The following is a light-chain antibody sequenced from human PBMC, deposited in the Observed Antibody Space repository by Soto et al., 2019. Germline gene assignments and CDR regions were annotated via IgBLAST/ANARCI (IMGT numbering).Light chain of an antibody. V-gene: IGLV2-11*01. CDR3: CSYADSYTYV. Sequence: QSALTQPRSVSGSPGQSVTISCTGTSSDVGGYNYVSWYQQHPGKAPKLIIYDVSKRPSGLPDLFSGSKSSNPASLTISGLQAEDEADYYCCSYADSYTYVFGTGTKLTVL. CDR1: SSDVGGYNY. CDR2: DVS. J-gene: IGLJ1*01.